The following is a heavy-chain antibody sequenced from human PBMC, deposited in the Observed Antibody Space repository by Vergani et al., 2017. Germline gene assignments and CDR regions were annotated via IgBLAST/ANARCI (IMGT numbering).Heavy chain of an antibody. Sequence: QMQLVQSGPEVKKPGTSVKVSCKASGLTFTSSAVQWVRQARGQRLEWIGWIVVGSGNTNYAQKFQERITITRDMSTRTAYMERSSLRSEDTAGYYCATVKAGYSSSWNTLYCFDYWGQGTLVTVSS. D-gene: IGHD6-13*01. CDR1: GLTFTSSA. J-gene: IGHJ4*02. CDR3: ATVKAGYSSSWNTLYCFDY. V-gene: IGHV1-58*01. CDR2: IVVGSGNT.